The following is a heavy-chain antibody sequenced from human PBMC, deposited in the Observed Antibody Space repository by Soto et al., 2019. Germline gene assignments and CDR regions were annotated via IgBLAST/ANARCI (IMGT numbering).Heavy chain of an antibody. CDR1: GYNFVTYG. V-gene: IGHV1-18*01. D-gene: IGHD3-22*01. Sequence: ASVKVSCKTSGYNFVTYGITWVRQAPGQGLEWMGWISVYSGNTHYAQKFHDRVTLTTDTSTTTAYMDLRNLTSDDTAFYYCARNTPFFESSGSADYWGQGTLGTVSA. CDR3: ARNTPFFESSGSADY. CDR2: ISVYSGNT. J-gene: IGHJ4*02.